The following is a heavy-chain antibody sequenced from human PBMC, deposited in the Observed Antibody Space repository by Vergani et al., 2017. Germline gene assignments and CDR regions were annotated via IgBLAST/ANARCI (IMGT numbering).Heavy chain of an antibody. CDR1: GGSISSYY. CDR2: IYYSGST. Sequence: QVQLQESGPGLVKPSETLSLTCTVSGGSISSYYWSWIRQPPGKGLEWIGYIYYSGSTNYNPSLKSRVTISVDTSKNQFSLKLSSVTAAVTAVYYCARVDDILTGYTFDYWGQGTLVTVSS. V-gene: IGHV4-59*01. J-gene: IGHJ4*02. CDR3: ARVDDILTGYTFDY. D-gene: IGHD3-9*01.